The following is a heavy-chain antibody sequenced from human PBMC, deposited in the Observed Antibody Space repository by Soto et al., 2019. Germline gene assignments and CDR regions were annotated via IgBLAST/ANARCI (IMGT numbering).Heavy chain of an antibody. Sequence: PWGSLRLSCAGSGFTFRDHYMSWFRQAPGQGLEWVSYMSSSGATIYYADSVRGRFTISRDNAKNSLYLQMTSLRAEDTAVYYCAHNTISAAGADYYGVDVRGQGTTVTVSS. J-gene: IGHJ6*02. CDR1: GFTFRDHY. CDR2: MSSSGATI. V-gene: IGHV3-11*01. D-gene: IGHD6-13*01. CDR3: AHNTISAAGADYYGVDV.